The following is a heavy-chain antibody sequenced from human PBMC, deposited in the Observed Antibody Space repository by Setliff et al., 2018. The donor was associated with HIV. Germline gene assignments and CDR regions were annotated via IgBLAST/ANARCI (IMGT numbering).Heavy chain of an antibody. CDR2: VHHTGTT. CDR3: ASGRGAKAGYDYFGS. D-gene: IGHD5-12*01. J-gene: IGHJ4*02. Sequence: SETLSLTCAVYVESFSGFYWSWIRQPPGKGLEWIGDVHHTGTTYLNPSLKNRVTISLDTSKSQFSLKLTSVTAADTALYYCASGRGAKAGYDYFGSWGQGTLVTVSS. CDR1: VESFSGFY. V-gene: IGHV4-34*09.